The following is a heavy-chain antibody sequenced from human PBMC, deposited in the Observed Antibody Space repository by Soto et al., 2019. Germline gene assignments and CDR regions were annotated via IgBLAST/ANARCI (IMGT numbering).Heavy chain of an antibody. CDR3: AGMQEGALAY. V-gene: IGHV4-34*01. D-gene: IGHD1-26*01. J-gene: IGHJ4*02. CDR1: GGSVNGYY. CDR2: IXXXXXT. Sequence: SESRSLTCAVYGGSVNGYYWNWIRQPPGKGLXXIXXIXXXXXTXXXPSLKSRVTIKPDTSKNQFSLQLNSVIPEDTAVYYCAGMQEGALAYWGQGTLVTVSS.